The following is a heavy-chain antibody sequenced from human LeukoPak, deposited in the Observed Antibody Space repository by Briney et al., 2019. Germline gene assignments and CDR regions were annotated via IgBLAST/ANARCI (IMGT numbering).Heavy chain of an antibody. V-gene: IGHV3-30*18. J-gene: IGHJ4*02. CDR1: GFTFSSYG. CDR3: AKDGSSWYYFDY. CDR2: ISYDGSNK. Sequence: GGSLRLSCAASGFTFSSYGMHWVRQAPGKGLEWVAVISYDGSNKCYADSVKGRFTISRDNSKNTTYLQMNSLRAEDTAVYYCAKDGSSWYYFDYWGQGTLVTVSS. D-gene: IGHD6-13*01.